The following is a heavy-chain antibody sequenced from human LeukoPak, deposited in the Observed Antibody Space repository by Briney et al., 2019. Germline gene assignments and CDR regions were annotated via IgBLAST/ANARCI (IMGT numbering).Heavy chain of an antibody. CDR2: ISWNSGSI. CDR1: GFTFDDYA. CDR3: AKSGPRWLQPFDY. Sequence: GGSLRLSCAASGFTFDDYAMHWVRQAPGKGLEWVSGISWNSGSIGYADSVKGRFTISRDNAKNSLYLQMNSLRAEDTALYYCAKSGPRWLQPFDYWGQGTLVTVSS. D-gene: IGHD5-24*01. J-gene: IGHJ4*02. V-gene: IGHV3-9*01.